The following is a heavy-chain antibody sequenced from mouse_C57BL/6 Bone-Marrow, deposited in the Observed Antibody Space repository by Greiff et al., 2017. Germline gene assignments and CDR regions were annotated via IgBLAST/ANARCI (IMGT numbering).Heavy chain of an antibody. CDR2: ISSGGSYT. J-gene: IGHJ1*03. CDR1: GFTFSSYG. CDR3: ARRRIPHWYFDV. Sequence: EVNLVESGGDLVKPGGSLKLSCAASGFTFSSYGMSWVRQTPDKRLEWVATISSGGSYTYYPDSVKGRFTISRDNAKNTLYLQMSSLKSEDTAMXYCARRRIPHWYFDVWGTGTTVTVSS. V-gene: IGHV5-6*02.